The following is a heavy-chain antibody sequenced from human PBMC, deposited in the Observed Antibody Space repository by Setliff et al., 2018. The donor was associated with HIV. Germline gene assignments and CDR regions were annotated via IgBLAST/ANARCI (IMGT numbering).Heavy chain of an antibody. CDR3: ARIPRRGRYCSGGSCYSRYGMDV. CDR1: GGSLTNYY. CDR2: INHSGST. V-gene: IGHV4-34*01. J-gene: IGHJ6*02. D-gene: IGHD2-15*01. Sequence: PSETLSLTCAVYGGSLTNYYWTWIRQTPRKGLEWIGEINHSGSTNYNPSLKSRVTISVDTSKNQFSLKLSSVTAADTAVYYCARIPRRGRYCSGGSCYSRYGMDVWGQGTTVTVSS.